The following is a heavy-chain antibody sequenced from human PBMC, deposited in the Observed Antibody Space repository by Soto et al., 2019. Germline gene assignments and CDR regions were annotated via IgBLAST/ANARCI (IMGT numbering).Heavy chain of an antibody. CDR2: IKSKSDGGST. Sequence: EVQLVESGGGLVKPGGSLRLSCAASGFIFTNAWMSWVRQAPGKGLEWVGRIKSKSDGGSTDYAAPVQGRFTISRDDSKNTLFLQMNSVKTEDTAVYYCTTGEYPFDYWGQGTLVTVSS. V-gene: IGHV3-15*01. J-gene: IGHJ4*02. D-gene: IGHD6-6*01. CDR3: TTGEYPFDY. CDR1: GFIFTNAW.